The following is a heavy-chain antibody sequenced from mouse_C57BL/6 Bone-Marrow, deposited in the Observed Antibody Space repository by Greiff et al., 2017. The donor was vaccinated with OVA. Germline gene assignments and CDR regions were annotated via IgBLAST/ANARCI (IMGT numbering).Heavy chain of an antibody. Sequence: VHLVESGPELVKPGASVKISCKASGYAFSSSWMNWVKQRPGKGLEWIGRIYPGDGDTNYNGKFKGKATLTADKSSSTAYMQLSSLTSEDSAVYFCAVYDYSAWFAYWGQGTLVTVSA. CDR2: IYPGDGDT. D-gene: IGHD2-4*01. CDR1: GYAFSSSW. V-gene: IGHV1-82*01. CDR3: AVYDYSAWFAY. J-gene: IGHJ3*01.